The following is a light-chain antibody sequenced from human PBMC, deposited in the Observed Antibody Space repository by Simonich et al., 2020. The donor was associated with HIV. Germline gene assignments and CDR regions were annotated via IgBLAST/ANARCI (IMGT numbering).Light chain of an antibody. CDR1: QDIIKY. CDR2: DVS. V-gene: IGKV1-33*01. CDR3: QQYDNLPSIT. Sequence: DIQMTQSPSSLSASVGDRVTITYQANQDIIKYLNWYQQKPGKAPQLLIYDVSNLATGVPSRFSGSGSGTDFTFTISSLQPEDIATYYCQQYDNLPSITFGQGTRLEFK. J-gene: IGKJ5*01.